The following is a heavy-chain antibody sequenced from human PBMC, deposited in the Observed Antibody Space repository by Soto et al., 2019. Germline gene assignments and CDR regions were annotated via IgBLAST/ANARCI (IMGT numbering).Heavy chain of an antibody. J-gene: IGHJ4*02. CDR3: AKGSASSRPYYFDY. D-gene: IGHD2-2*01. CDR1: GFTFSSYA. V-gene: IGHV3-23*01. CDR2: ITDSGGDT. Sequence: GGSLRLSCAASGFTFSSYAMSWVRQSPEKGLEWVSAITDSGGDTYHADSVKGRFTISRDNTKNTLYLQMYSLKAEDTAVYYCAKGSASSRPYYFDYWGQGTLVTVSS.